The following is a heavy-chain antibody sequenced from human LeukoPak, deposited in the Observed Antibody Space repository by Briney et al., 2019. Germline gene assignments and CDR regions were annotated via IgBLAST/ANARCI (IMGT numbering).Heavy chain of an antibody. CDR3: TTDTEQWLVPFDY. J-gene: IGHJ4*02. CDR2: IKSKTDGGTT. Sequence: GGSLRLSCAASGFTFSNAWMSWVRQAPGKGLEWVGRIKSKTDGGTTDYAAPVKGRFTISRDDSKNTLYLQMNSLKTEDTAVYYCTTDTEQWLVPFDYWGQGTLVTVSS. D-gene: IGHD6-19*01. V-gene: IGHV3-15*01. CDR1: GFTFSNAW.